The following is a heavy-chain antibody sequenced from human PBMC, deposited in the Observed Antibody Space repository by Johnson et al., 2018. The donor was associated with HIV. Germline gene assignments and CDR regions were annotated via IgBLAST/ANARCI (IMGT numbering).Heavy chain of an antibody. D-gene: IGHD2-2*01. CDR1: GFTVSNNY. CDR3: AKGLVPAAVSRRTGAPDAFDI. CDR2: IYSGGST. J-gene: IGHJ3*02. Sequence: VQLVESGGGVVQLGGSLRLSCAASGFTVSNNYMTWVRQAPGKGLEWVSLIYSGGSTYYADSVKCRFTISRDNSKNTLYLQMNSLRAEDTAGYYCAKGLVPAAVSRRTGAPDAFDIWGQGTMVTVSS. V-gene: IGHV3-66*01.